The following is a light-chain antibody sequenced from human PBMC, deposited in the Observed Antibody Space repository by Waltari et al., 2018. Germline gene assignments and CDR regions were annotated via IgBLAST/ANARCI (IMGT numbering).Light chain of an antibody. CDR1: DSNIPPNP. V-gene: IGLV1-44*01. CDR2: SNE. J-gene: IGLJ3*02. CDR3: ASWDANLSGPV. Sequence: HSVLTQPPSASGPPGQPATIPCSGDDSNIPPNPVHWYQQVPGTAPKLLIYSNERRPSGVPDRFSGSKSGASASLAISGLQSEDEAHYYCASWDANLSGPVFGGGTKLTV.